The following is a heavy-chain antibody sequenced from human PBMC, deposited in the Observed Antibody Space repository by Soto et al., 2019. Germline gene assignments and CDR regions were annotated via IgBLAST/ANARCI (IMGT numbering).Heavy chain of an antibody. V-gene: IGHV1-18*01. D-gene: IGHD2-2*01. CDR1: GYTFTSYG. Sequence: QVQLVQSGAEVKKPGASVKVSCKASGYTFTSYGISWVRQAPGQGLEWMGWISAYNGNTNYAQKLQGRVTMTTDTSTSTAYMELRSLRSDDTAVYYCARARNGYCSSTSCYAHYYYYGMDVWGQGATVTVSS. J-gene: IGHJ6*02. CDR3: ARARNGYCSSTSCYAHYYYYGMDV. CDR2: ISAYNGNT.